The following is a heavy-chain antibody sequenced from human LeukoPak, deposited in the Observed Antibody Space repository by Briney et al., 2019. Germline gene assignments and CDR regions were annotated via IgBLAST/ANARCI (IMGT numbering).Heavy chain of an antibody. CDR2: ISAYNGNT. V-gene: IGHV1-18*01. CDR3: ARDYCYGSGSYYHFDY. D-gene: IGHD3-10*01. J-gene: IGHJ4*02. Sequence: ASVKVSCKASGYTFTSYGISWVRQAPGQGLEWMGWISAYNGNTNYAQKLQGRVTMTTDTSTSTAYMELRSLRSDDTAVYYCARDYCYGSGSYYHFDYWGQGTLVTVSS. CDR1: GYTFTSYG.